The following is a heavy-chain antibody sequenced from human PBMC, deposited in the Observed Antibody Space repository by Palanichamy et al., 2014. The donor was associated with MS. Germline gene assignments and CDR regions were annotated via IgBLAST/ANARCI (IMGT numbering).Heavy chain of an antibody. CDR3: ATVFDF. Sequence: VESGGDLVQPGGSLRLSCAVSGFTLSSNWMHWVRQVPGKGLVWVARIDDHGTGTSYADSVRGRFSISRDNAKNTVYLQMNSLRVEDTAVYYCATVFDFWGQGILVTVSS. CDR2: IDDHGTGT. V-gene: IGHV3-74*01. J-gene: IGHJ4*02. CDR1: GFTLSSNW.